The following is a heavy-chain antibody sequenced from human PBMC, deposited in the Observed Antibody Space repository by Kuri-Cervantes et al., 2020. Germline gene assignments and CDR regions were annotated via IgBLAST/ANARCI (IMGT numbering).Heavy chain of an antibody. D-gene: IGHD5-12*01. CDR1: GYTVTGYY. J-gene: IGHJ4*02. CDR3: ARRIGYIGYLDS. Sequence: ASVKVSCKASGYTVTGYYMHWVRQAPGQGLEWMGWINPNSGGTKYVQKLEARVTMTRDTSISIVYMELNRQRSDDSAVYYCARRIGYIGYLDSWGQGTLVTVSS. V-gene: IGHV1-2*02. CDR2: INPNSGGT.